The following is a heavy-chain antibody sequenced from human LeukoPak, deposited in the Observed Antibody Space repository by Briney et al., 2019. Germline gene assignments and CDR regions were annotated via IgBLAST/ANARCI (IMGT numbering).Heavy chain of an antibody. Sequence: PSETLSLTCTVSCGSISSYYWSWIRQPPGKGLEWIGYIYYSGSTNYNPSLKSRVTISVDTSKNQFSLKLSSVTAADTAVYYCAREGSKAPPRWGQGTLVTVSS. CDR3: AREGSKAPPR. D-gene: IGHD6-13*01. V-gene: IGHV4-59*01. CDR1: CGSISSYY. CDR2: IYYSGST. J-gene: IGHJ4*02.